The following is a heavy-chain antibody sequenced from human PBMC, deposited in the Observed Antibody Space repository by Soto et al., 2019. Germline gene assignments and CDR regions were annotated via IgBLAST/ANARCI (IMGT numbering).Heavy chain of an antibody. CDR3: RSSSRYSTDV. CDR1: GGSITSSSY. CDR2: IYSTGNT. V-gene: IGHV4-39*01. Sequence: QLHLQESGPGLVKPSETLSLSCTVSGGSITSSSYWGWIRQPPGKGLEWIGSIYSTGNTYYNPSLKGRATISADTSKNQFSLNLISVTAADTAVYYCRSSSRYSTDVWGQGTTVTVSS. D-gene: IGHD6-13*01. J-gene: IGHJ6*02.